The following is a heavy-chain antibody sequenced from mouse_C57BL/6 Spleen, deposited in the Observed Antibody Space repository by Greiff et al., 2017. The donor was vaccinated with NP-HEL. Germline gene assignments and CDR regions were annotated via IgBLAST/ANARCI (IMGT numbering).Heavy chain of an antibody. Sequence: EVHLVESGGGLVKPGGSLKLSCAASGFTFSSYAMSWVRQTPEKRLEWVATISDGGSYTYYPDNVKGRFTISRDNAKNNLYLQMSHLKSEDTAMYYCARDGVSFAYWGQGTLVTVSA. CDR2: ISDGGSYT. V-gene: IGHV5-4*01. D-gene: IGHD6-2*01. CDR1: GFTFSSYA. J-gene: IGHJ3*01. CDR3: ARDGVSFAY.